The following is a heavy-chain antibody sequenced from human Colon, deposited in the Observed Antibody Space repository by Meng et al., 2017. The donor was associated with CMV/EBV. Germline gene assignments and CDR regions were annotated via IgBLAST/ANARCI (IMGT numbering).Heavy chain of an antibody. CDR1: GFSFTNAW. V-gene: IGHV3-15*01. CDR2: IYRKADGGTT. D-gene: IGHD3-22*01. Sequence: EVQLGESGGGLVKPGGSLRLSCAASGFSFTNAWMNWVRQAPGKGLEWVGRIYRKADGGTTEFGAPVKDRFTISRDDSKNMLYLQMNSLRSEDTGVYFCTRGSNSYDSSDFDCWGQGILVTVSS. J-gene: IGHJ4*02. CDR3: TRGSNSYDSSDFDC.